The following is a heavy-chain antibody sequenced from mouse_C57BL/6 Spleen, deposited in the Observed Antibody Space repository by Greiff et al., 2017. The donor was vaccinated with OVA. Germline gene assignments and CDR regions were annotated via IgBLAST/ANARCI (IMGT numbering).Heavy chain of an antibody. J-gene: IGHJ3*01. Sequence: EVKLMESGAELVKPGASVKSSCTASGFNIKDYYMHWVKQRTEQGLEWIGRIDPEDGETKYAPKFQGKATITADTSSNTAYLQLSSLTSEDTAVYYCARGYYGSPWFAYWGQGTLVTVSA. D-gene: IGHD1-1*01. CDR3: ARGYYGSPWFAY. CDR2: IDPEDGET. V-gene: IGHV14-2*01. CDR1: GFNIKDYY.